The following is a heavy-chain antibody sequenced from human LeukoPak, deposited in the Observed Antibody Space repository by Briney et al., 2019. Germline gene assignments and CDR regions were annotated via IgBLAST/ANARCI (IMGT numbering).Heavy chain of an antibody. CDR2: IYYSGST. J-gene: IGHJ3*02. CDR3: ARDVVDGDAFDI. CDR1: GDSISSSSHH. D-gene: IGHD2-15*01. V-gene: IGHV4-61*01. Sequence: PSETLSLTCAVSGDSISSSSHHWGWIRQSPGKGLEWIGYIYYSGSTNYNPSLKSRVTISVDTSKNQFSLKLGSVTAADTAVYYCARDVVDGDAFDIWGQGTMVTVSS.